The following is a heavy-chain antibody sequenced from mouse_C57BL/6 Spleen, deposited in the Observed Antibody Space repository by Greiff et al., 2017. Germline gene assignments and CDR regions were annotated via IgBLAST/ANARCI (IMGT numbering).Heavy chain of an antibody. D-gene: IGHD2-3*01. CDR3: ARKDGYYRYYFDY. Sequence: VQLQQSGAELVRPGTSVKLSCKASGYTFTSYWMHWVKQRPGQGLEWIGVIDPSDSYTNYNQKFKGKATLTVDTSSSTAYMQLSSLTSEDSAVYYCARKDGYYRYYFDYWGQGTTLTVSS. CDR2: IDPSDSYT. CDR1: GYTFTSYW. J-gene: IGHJ2*01. V-gene: IGHV1-59*01.